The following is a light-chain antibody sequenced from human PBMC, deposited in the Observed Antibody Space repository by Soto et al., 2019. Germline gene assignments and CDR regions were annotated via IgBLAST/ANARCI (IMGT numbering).Light chain of an antibody. CDR2: WAS. J-gene: IGKJ4*01. Sequence: DIVMTQSPDSLAVSLGERATINCKSSQNLLYSSNNKNYLAWYQQKPGQPPKLLIYWASTRESGVPDRFSGSGSGTDFTLSISSLKAEDVAVYHCQQYYSDPLTFGGGTKVEIK. CDR1: QNLLYSSNNKNY. V-gene: IGKV4-1*01. CDR3: QQYYSDPLT.